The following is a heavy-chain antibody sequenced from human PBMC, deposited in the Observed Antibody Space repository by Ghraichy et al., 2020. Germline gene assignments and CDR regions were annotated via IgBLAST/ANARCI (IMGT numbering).Heavy chain of an antibody. CDR3: AIPYYYDSSGPVDAFDI. CDR1: GGSFSGYY. Sequence: SETLSLTCAVYGGSFSGYYWSWIRQPPGKGLEWIGEINHSGSTNYNPSLKSRVTISVDTSKNQFSLKLSSVTAADTAVYYCAIPYYYDSSGPVDAFDIWGQGTMVTVSS. CDR2: INHSGST. V-gene: IGHV4-34*01. D-gene: IGHD3-22*01. J-gene: IGHJ3*02.